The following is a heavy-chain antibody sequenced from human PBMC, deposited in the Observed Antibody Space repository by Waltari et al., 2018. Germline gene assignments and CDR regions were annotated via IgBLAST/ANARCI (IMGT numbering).Heavy chain of an antibody. CDR2: IYHSGNT. J-gene: IGHJ3*02. CDR3: ARIYDAI. Sequence: QVQLQESGPGLVKPSETLSLMCTVSGYSISSGYYWGWIRQPPGKGLEWIGSIYHSGNTRYNPSLQSRVIISVDTSKNQFSLKLSSVTAADTAVYYCARIYDAIWGQGTMVTVFS. CDR1: GYSISSGYY. V-gene: IGHV4-38-2*02. D-gene: IGHD5-12*01.